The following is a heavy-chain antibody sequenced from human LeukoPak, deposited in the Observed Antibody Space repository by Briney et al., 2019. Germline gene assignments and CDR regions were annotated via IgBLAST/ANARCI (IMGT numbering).Heavy chain of an antibody. V-gene: IGHV3-21*01. Sequence: GGSLRLSCAASGFTFSSYSMNWVRQAPGKALEWVSSISRSSSYIYYADSVKGRFTISRDNAKNSLYLQMNSLRAEDTAVYYCARDPKTYYYDSSGRSRGVFDYWGQGTLVTVSS. D-gene: IGHD3-22*01. CDR3: ARDPKTYYYDSSGRSRGVFDY. J-gene: IGHJ4*02. CDR1: GFTFSSYS. CDR2: ISRSSSYI.